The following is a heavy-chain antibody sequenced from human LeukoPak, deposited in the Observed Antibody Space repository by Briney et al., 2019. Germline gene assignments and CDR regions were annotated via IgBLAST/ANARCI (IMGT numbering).Heavy chain of an antibody. V-gene: IGHV3-23*01. D-gene: IGHD1-26*01. CDR3: AKDRLGAILYLDY. CDR2: VDYSADST. CDR1: GFTLSSYE. Sequence: PGGSLRLSCTVSGFTLSSYEMSWIRQAPGKGLEWVSSVDYSADSTHYADSVMGRFTISRDNSKNTLYMQMNSLRAGDTAVYYCAKDRLGAILYLDYWGQGTLVTVSS. J-gene: IGHJ4*02.